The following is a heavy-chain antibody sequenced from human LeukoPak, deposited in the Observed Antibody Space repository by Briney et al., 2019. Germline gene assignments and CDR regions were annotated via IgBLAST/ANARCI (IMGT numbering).Heavy chain of an antibody. CDR3: AKEPYDSTLYYFDY. V-gene: IGHV3-23*01. J-gene: IGHJ4*02. CDR2: ISGSGGST. CDR1: GFTFSSYA. Sequence: PGASLRLSCAASGFTFSSYAISWVRQAPGKGLEWVSAISGSGGSTYYADSVKGRFTISRDNSKNTLYLQMNSLRAEDTAVYYCAKEPYDSTLYYFDYWGQGTLVTVSP. D-gene: IGHD3-22*01.